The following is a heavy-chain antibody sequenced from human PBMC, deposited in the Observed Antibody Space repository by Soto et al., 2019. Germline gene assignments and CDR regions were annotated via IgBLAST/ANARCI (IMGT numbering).Heavy chain of an antibody. CDR2: IYYSGST. V-gene: IGHV4-39*01. J-gene: IGHJ4*02. CDR1: GGSISSSSYY. CDR3: ARLSDIVVVPAALVDY. Sequence: SETLSLTCTVSGGSISSSSYYWGWIRQPPGKGLEWIGSIYYSGSTYYNPSLKSRVTISVDTSKNQFSLKLSSVTAADTAVYYCARLSDIVVVPAALVDYWGQGTLVTVSS. D-gene: IGHD2-2*01.